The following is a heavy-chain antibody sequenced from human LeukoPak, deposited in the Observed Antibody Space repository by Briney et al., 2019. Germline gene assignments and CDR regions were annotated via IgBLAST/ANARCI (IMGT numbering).Heavy chain of an antibody. J-gene: IGHJ6*03. CDR1: GYSISSGYY. Sequence: PSETLSLTCTVSGYSISSGYYWGWIRQPPGKGLEWIGSIYHSGSTYYNPSLKSRVTISVDTSKNQFSLKLSSVTAADTAVYYCARVVSSRTYYYYMDVWGKGTTVTVSS. D-gene: IGHD2-2*01. CDR2: IYHSGST. V-gene: IGHV4-38-2*02. CDR3: ARVVSSRTYYYYMDV.